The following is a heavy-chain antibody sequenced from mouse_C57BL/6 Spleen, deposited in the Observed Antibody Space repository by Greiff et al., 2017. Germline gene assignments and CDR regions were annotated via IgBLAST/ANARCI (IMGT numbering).Heavy chain of an antibody. CDR1: GFNIKDYY. CDR2: IDPEDGDT. Sequence: VQLQQSGAELVRPGASVKLSCTASGFNIKDYYMHWVKQRPEQGLEWIGRIDPEDGDTEYAPKFQGKATMTADTSSNTAYLQLSSRTSEDTAVYYCTTDSSGYKYAMDYWGQGTSVTVSS. D-gene: IGHD3-2*02. V-gene: IGHV14-1*01. J-gene: IGHJ4*01. CDR3: TTDSSGYKYAMDY.